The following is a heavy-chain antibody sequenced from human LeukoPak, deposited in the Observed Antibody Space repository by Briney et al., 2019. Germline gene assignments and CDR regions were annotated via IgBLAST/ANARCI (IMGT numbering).Heavy chain of an antibody. Sequence: SETLSLTCTVSGGSISSYYWSWIRQPAGKGLEWIGRTYTSGSTNYNPSLKSRVTMSVDTSKNQFSLKLSSVTAADTAVYYCARDGSSGWYRGWFDPWGQGTLVTVSS. V-gene: IGHV4-4*07. CDR3: ARDGSSGWYRGWFDP. J-gene: IGHJ5*02. CDR2: TYTSGST. D-gene: IGHD6-19*01. CDR1: GGSISSYY.